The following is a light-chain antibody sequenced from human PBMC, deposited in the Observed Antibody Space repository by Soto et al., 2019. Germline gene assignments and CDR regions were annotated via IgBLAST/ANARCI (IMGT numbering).Light chain of an antibody. CDR1: KLGDKY. J-gene: IGLJ1*01. Sequence: SYELTQPPSVSVSPGQTASITCSGDKLGDKYASWYQQKPGQSPVLAIYQDSKRPSGIPERFSGSNSGNTATLTITGTQAMDEADYYCQAWDSSTASVFGTGTKVTVL. V-gene: IGLV3-1*01. CDR3: QAWDSSTASV. CDR2: QDS.